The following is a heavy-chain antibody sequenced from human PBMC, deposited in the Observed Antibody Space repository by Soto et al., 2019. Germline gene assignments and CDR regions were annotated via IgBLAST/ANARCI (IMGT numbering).Heavy chain of an antibody. J-gene: IGHJ5*02. CDR2: IYYSGST. Sequence: QLQLRESGPGLVKPSETLSLTSTVPGGSIGYSNYYWGWIRQPPGKALEWIGTIYYSGSTYYNPSLKRRVTMSVDTSKNQFSLKLTSVAAADTAVYYCAKLVVPTSSWFDPWGQGTLVTVSS. CDR3: AKLVVPTSSWFDP. D-gene: IGHD2-21*01. CDR1: GGSIGYSNYY. V-gene: IGHV4-39*01.